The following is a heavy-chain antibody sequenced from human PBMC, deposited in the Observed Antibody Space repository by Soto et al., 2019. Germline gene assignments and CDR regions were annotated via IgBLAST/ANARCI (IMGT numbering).Heavy chain of an antibody. Sequence: SETLSLTCTVSGGSISSSSYYWGWIRQPPGKGLEWIGSIYYSGSTYYNPSLKSRGTISVDTSKNQFSLKLSSVTAADTAVYYCQLMVRGVIDFDYWGQGTLVTVSS. J-gene: IGHJ4*02. CDR3: QLMVRGVIDFDY. CDR2: IYYSGST. D-gene: IGHD3-10*01. CDR1: GGSISSSSYY. V-gene: IGHV4-39*01.